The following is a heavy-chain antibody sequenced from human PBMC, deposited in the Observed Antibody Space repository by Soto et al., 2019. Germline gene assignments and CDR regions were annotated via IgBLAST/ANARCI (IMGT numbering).Heavy chain of an antibody. D-gene: IGHD3-3*01. Sequence: ESLSLTCAGSGASISNYFCNWIRQPAGKGLEWIGRIDNSGSTNYNPSLKSRITMSADTSRNQFSLKLNSVTAADTDVYYCARGGQDFWSGPFDYWGQGALVTVSS. CDR1: GASISNYF. J-gene: IGHJ4*02. CDR2: IDNSGST. V-gene: IGHV4-4*07. CDR3: ARGGQDFWSGPFDY.